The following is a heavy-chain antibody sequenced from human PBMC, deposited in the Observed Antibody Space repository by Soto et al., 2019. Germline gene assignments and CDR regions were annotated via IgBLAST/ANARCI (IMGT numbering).Heavy chain of an antibody. Sequence: EVQLVESGGGLVQPGGSLRLSCAASGFTFSDHYMDWVRQAPGKGLAWVGRSKNKADSYTTEYAASVTGRFTISRDGSKNSLFLQMNSLTTEDTAVYYCTVWGSGNDFGAAWGQGILVTVSS. CDR1: GFTFSDHY. CDR2: SKNKADSYTT. D-gene: IGHD3-10*01. CDR3: TVWGSGNDFGAA. J-gene: IGHJ4*02. V-gene: IGHV3-72*01.